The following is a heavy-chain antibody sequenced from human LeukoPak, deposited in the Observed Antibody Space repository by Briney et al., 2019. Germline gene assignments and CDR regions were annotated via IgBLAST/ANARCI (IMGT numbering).Heavy chain of an antibody. V-gene: IGHV3-13*04. Sequence: GGSLRLSCAASGFTFSTYDLHWVRQPTGKGLEWVSAIDTAGNTYNPGSVKGRFTISRENAKNSLYLQMNNVGAGDTAVYYCARTSKVTSAMDIWGQGTMVTVSS. J-gene: IGHJ3*02. CDR1: GFTFSTYD. D-gene: IGHD4-23*01. CDR2: IDTAGNT. CDR3: ARTSKVTSAMDI.